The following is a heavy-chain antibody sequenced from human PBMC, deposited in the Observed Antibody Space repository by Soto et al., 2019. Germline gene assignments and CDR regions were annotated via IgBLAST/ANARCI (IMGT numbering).Heavy chain of an antibody. J-gene: IGHJ6*02. CDR2: IIPIFGTA. CDR1: GGTFSSYA. Sequence: EASVKVSCKASGGTFSSYAISWVRQAPGQGLEWMGGIIPIFGTANYAQKFQGRVTITADESTSTAYMELSSLRSEDTAVYYCARDTIAARPVDYYYGMDVWGQGTTVTVSS. D-gene: IGHD6-6*01. V-gene: IGHV1-69*13. CDR3: ARDTIAARPVDYYYGMDV.